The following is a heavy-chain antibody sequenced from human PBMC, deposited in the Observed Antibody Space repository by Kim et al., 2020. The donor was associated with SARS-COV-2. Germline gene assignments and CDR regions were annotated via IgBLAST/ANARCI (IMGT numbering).Heavy chain of an antibody. V-gene: IGHV3-33*06. D-gene: IGHD4-17*01. Sequence: GGSLRLSCAASGFTFSSYGMHWVRQAPGKGLEWVEVIWYDGSNKYYADSVKGRFTISRDNSKNTLYLQMNSLRAEDTAVYYCAKSSLRWLIDYWGQGTLVTVSS. CDR2: IWYDGSNK. CDR1: GFTFSSYG. J-gene: IGHJ4*02. CDR3: AKSSLRWLIDY.